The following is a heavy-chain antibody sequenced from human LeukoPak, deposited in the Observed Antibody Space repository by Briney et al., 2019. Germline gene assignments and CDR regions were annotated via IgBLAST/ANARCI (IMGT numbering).Heavy chain of an antibody. CDR2: ISSSGSP. CDR1: GGSMSPYY. V-gene: IGHV4-59*01. D-gene: IGHD1-1*01. Sequence: SETLSLTCTVSGGSMSPYYWSWIRQPPGKGLEWIGYISSSGSPDYSPSLKSRVTISVDTSKNQFSLKLSSVTAAGTAVYYCARDNWLHYNKNWHYYGLDVWGRGTTVTVSS. CDR3: ARDNWLHYNKNWHYYGLDV. J-gene: IGHJ6*02.